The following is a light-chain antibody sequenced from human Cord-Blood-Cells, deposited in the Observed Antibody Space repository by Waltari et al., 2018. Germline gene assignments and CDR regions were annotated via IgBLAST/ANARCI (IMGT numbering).Light chain of an antibody. Sequence: QSALTQPASVSGSPGQSITNSCTGTTSDVGGYSYVFWYQQPPGKPPNLMIYEVSKPPSVVSNRFSGSKSGNTASLTISGLQAEDEADYYCISYTSSSTYVFGTGTKVTVL. J-gene: IGLJ1*01. CDR1: TSDVGGYSY. CDR2: EVS. V-gene: IGLV2-14*01. CDR3: ISYTSSSTYV.